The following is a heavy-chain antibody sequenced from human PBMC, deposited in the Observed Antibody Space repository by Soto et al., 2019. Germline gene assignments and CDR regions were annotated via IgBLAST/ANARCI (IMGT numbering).Heavy chain of an antibody. CDR3: ARDLVGGSYYGGYYDMDA. CDR1: GYTFTSYA. D-gene: IGHD1-26*01. V-gene: IGHV1-3*01. CDR2: INAGNGNT. Sequence: ASVKVSCKASGYTFTSYAMHWVRQAPGQRLEWMGWINAGNGNTKYSQKFQGRVTITRDTSASTAYMELSSLRSEDTAVYYCARDLVGGSYYGGYYDMDAWGQGTTVTVSS. J-gene: IGHJ6*02.